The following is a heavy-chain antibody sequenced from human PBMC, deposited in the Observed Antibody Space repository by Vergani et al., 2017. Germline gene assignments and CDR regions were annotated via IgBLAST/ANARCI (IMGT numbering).Heavy chain of an antibody. Sequence: EVQLLESGGGLVQPGGSLRLSCAASGFTFSSYAMSWVRQAPGKGLEWVSAISGSGGSTYYADSVKGRFTISRDNSKNTQYLQMNSLRAEDTAVYYCAKARDPNCKGGNCYSYYYGLDLWGQGTTVTVSS. V-gene: IGHV3-23*01. CDR3: AKARDPNCKGGNCYSYYYGLDL. CDR1: GFTFSSYA. CDR2: ISGSGGST. D-gene: IGHD2-21*01. J-gene: IGHJ6*02.